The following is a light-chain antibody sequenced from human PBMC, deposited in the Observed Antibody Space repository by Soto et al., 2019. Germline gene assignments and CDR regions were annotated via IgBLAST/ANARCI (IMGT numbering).Light chain of an antibody. V-gene: IGKV1-27*01. J-gene: IGKJ1*01. CDR3: QKYNSASWT. CDR1: QGISNY. Sequence: DIPMTQSPSSLSASVGDRVTITCRASQGISNYLAWYQQKPGKVPKLLIYAASTLQSGVPPRFSGSGSGTDFTLTISSLQPEDVATYYCQKYNSASWTFGEGTKVEIK. CDR2: AAS.